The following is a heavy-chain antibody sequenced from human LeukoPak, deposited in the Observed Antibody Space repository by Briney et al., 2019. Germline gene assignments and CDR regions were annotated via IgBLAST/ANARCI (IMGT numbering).Heavy chain of an antibody. D-gene: IGHD2-2*01. V-gene: IGHV3-48*04. CDR3: ARVNVDCSSTSCRQRLDY. CDR2: ISSSSSTI. CDR1: GFTFSSYS. Sequence: QPGGFLRLSCAASGFTFSSYSMNWVRQAPGKGLEWVSYISSSSSTIYYADSVKGRFTISRDNAKNSLYLQMNSLRSEDTAVYYCARVNVDCSSTSCRQRLDYWGQGTLVTVSS. J-gene: IGHJ4*02.